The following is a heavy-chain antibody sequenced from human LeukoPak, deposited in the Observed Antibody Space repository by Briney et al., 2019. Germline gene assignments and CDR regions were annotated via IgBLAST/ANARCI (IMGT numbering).Heavy chain of an antibody. CDR1: GYSFTEYY. J-gene: IGHJ4*02. CDR3: AGATSSSWYGY. V-gene: IGHV1-46*01. Sequence: GASVKVSCKASGYSFTEYYMYWVRQAPGQGLEWMGIINPSLGSTSYAQKFQGRVFMTRDMSTSTVYMELSSLTSEDTAVYYCAGATSSSWYGYWGQGTLVTVSS. CDR2: INPSLGST. D-gene: IGHD6-13*01.